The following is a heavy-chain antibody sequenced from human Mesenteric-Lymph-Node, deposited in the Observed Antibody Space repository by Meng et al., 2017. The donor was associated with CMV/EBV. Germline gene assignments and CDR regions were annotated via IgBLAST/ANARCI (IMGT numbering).Heavy chain of an antibody. CDR2: IKQDGSEK. CDR3: AKEGGRGGYYGDWYFDL. V-gene: IGHV3-7*03. Sequence: GGSLRLSCAASGFTFSSYWMSWVRQAPGKGLEWVANIKQDGSEKYYVDSVKGRFTISRDNAKNSLYLQMNSLGAEDMALYYCAKEGGRGGYYGDWYFDLWGRGTLVTVSS. CDR1: GFTFSSYW. D-gene: IGHD3-3*01. J-gene: IGHJ2*01.